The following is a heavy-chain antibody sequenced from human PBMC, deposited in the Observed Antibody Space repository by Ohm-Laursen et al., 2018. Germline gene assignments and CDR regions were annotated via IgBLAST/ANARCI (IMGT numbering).Heavy chain of an antibody. CDR1: GFTFDDYA. V-gene: IGHV3-9*01. CDR2: ISWNSGSI. CDR3: AKGILMAGPDAFDI. Sequence: SLRLSCTASGFTFDDYAMHWVRHAPGKDLEWVSGISWNSGSIGYADSVKGRFTISRDNAKTSLYLQMNSLRVEDTALYYCAKGILMAGPDAFDIWGQGTMVTVSS. D-gene: IGHD2-8*01. J-gene: IGHJ3*02.